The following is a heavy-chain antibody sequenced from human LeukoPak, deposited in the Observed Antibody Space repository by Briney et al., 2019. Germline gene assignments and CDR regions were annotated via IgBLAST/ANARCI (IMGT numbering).Heavy chain of an antibody. CDR1: GFNVSSNY. D-gene: IGHD3-10*01. V-gene: IGHV3-53*01. Sequence: GGSLRLSCAASGFNVSSNYMSWVRQAPGRGLEWVSLLYTGGTTYYADSVKGRFTISRDNSKNTLYLQMNSLRAEDTAVYYCAGPRFGELLYDYWGQGTLVTVSS. CDR3: AGPRFGELLYDY. J-gene: IGHJ4*02. CDR2: LYTGGTT.